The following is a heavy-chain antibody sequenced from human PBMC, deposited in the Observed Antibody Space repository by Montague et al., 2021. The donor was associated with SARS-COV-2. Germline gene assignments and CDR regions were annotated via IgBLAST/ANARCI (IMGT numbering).Heavy chain of an antibody. CDR1: GYPLTELS. CDR2: FDPEDGET. D-gene: IGHD3-9*01. CDR3: ATSTPHVLRYFDWLYAFDI. V-gene: IGHV1-24*01. J-gene: IGHJ3*02. Sequence: SVKVSFKVSGYPLTELSMHWVRQAPGKGLEWMGGFDPEDGETIYAQKFQGRVTMTEDTSTDTAYMELSSLRSEDTAVYYCATSTPHVLRYFDWLYAFDIWGQGTMVTVSS.